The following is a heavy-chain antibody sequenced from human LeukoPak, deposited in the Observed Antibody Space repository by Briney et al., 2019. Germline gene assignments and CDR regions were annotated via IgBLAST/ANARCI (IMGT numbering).Heavy chain of an antibody. D-gene: IGHD2-15*01. Sequence: GGSLRLSCSASGLTFNKNAMHWVRQAPGKGLEYVSAISSNGGTTFYADSVKGRFTISRDNSKSTLYLQMNSLRGEDTAVYYCAKDVCSDTSCYFQYWGQGTLVTVSS. J-gene: IGHJ4*02. CDR3: AKDVCSDTSCYFQY. CDR1: GLTFNKNA. CDR2: ISSNGGTT. V-gene: IGHV3-64*04.